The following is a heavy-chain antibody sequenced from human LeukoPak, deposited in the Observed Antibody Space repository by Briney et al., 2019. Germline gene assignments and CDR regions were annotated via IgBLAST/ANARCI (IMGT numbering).Heavy chain of an antibody. CDR1: GGSISSGSYY. CDR3: AGSSGWSKPWYLDY. J-gene: IGHJ4*02. CDR2: IYYSGST. Sequence: PSETLSLTCTVSGGSISSGSYYWSWIRQPPGKGLEWIGYIYYSGSTNYNPSLKSRVTISVDTSKNQFSLKLSSVTAADTAVYYCAGSSGWSKPWYLDYWGQGTLVTVSS. D-gene: IGHD6-19*01. V-gene: IGHV4-61*01.